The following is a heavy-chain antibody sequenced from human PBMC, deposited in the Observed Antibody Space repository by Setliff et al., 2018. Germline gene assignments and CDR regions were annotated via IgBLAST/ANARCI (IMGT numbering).Heavy chain of an antibody. J-gene: IGHJ6*02. CDR1: GFTFSSYA. D-gene: IGHD2-8*01. V-gene: IGHV3-30-3*01. Sequence: SCAASGFTFSSYAMHWVRQAPGKGLEWVAVISYDGSNKYYADSVKGRFTISRDNSKNTLYLQMNSLRAEDTAVYYCARDGLKADYYYYGMDVWGQGTTVTVSS. CDR3: ARDGLKADYYYYGMDV. CDR2: ISYDGSNK.